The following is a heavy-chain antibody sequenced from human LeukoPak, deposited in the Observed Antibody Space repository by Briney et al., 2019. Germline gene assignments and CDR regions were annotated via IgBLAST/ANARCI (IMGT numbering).Heavy chain of an antibody. D-gene: IGHD3-16*01. CDR1: GGSFSGYY. CDR3: ARAGGPNWFDP. V-gene: IGHV4-34*01. J-gene: IGHJ5*02. Sequence: SETLSLTCAVYGGSFSGYYWSWIRQPPGKGLEWIGEINHSGSTNYNPSLKSRVTVSVDTSKNQFSLKLSSVTAADTAVYYCARAGGPNWFDPWGQGTLVTVSS. CDR2: INHSGST.